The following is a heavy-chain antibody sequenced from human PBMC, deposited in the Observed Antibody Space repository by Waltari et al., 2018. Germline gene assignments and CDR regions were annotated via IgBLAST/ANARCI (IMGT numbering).Heavy chain of an antibody. J-gene: IGHJ4*02. D-gene: IGHD2-2*02. Sequence: QVQLVESGGGVVQPGGSLRLSCAASGFTFSSYGMHWVRQAPGKGLEWVAFIRYDGSNKYYADSVKGRFTISRDNSKNTLYLQMNSLRAEDTAVYYCAGGKYQLLYHYWGQGTLVTVSS. V-gene: IGHV3-30*02. CDR3: AGGKYQLLYHY. CDR2: IRYDGSNK. CDR1: GFTFSSYG.